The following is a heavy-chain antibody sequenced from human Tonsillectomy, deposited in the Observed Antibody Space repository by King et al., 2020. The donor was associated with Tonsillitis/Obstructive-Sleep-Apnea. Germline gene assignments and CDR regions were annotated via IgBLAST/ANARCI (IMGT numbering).Heavy chain of an antibody. CDR1: GFTFSDYY. Sequence: HVQLVESGGGLVKPGGSLRLSCATSGFTFSDYYMIWSRQAPGKVLEWVSYISRSSTYTNYADSVKGRFTLSRDNAKSSLYLQMNSLRAEDTAVYYCARGSLITGTTYFDYWGQGTLVTVSS. CDR2: ISRSSTYT. J-gene: IGHJ4*02. D-gene: IGHD1-7*01. CDR3: ARGSLITGTTYFDY. V-gene: IGHV3-11*05.